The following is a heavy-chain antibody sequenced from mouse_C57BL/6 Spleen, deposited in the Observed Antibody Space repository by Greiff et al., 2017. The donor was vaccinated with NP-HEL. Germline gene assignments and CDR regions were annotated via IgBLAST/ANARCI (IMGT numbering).Heavy chain of an antibody. CDR3: ARNGLITTVVEDYAMDY. J-gene: IGHJ4*01. V-gene: IGHV2-2*01. CDR2: IWSGGST. D-gene: IGHD1-1*01. Sequence: QVQLQQSGPGLVQPSQSLSITCTVSGFSLTSYGVHWVRQSPGKGLEWLGVIWSGGSTDYNAAFISRLSISKDNSKSQVFFKMNSLQADDTAIYYCARNGLITTVVEDYAMDYWGQGTSVTVSS. CDR1: GFSLTSYG.